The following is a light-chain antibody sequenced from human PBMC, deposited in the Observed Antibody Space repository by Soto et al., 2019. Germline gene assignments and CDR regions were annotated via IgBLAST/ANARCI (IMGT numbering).Light chain of an antibody. CDR1: QSVSSN. CDR3: QQYNNWLRT. Sequence: EIVMMQSPATLSVSPGERATLSCRASQSVSSNLAWYQQKPGQAPRLLIYGASTRATGIPARFSGSGSGTEFTLTISSLQSEDFAVYYCQQYNNWLRTFGPGTKVDIK. J-gene: IGKJ3*01. CDR2: GAS. V-gene: IGKV3-15*01.